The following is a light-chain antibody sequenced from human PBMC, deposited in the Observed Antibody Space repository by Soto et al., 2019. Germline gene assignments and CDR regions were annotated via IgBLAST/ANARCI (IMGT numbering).Light chain of an antibody. CDR3: QQFVHSPYT. V-gene: IGKV3-20*01. CDR1: QSVGSNY. Sequence: EVVLTQSPGTLSLSPGERATLLCRASQSVGSNYLAWYQQKPGQAPSLLIYGTSKRATGIPDRFNGSWSETDFTIIITKVAPEDFAVYCCQQFVHSPYTFGQGTK. CDR2: GTS. J-gene: IGKJ2*01.